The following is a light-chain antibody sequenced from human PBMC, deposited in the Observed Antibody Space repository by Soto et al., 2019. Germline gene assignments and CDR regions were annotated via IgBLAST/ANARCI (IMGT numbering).Light chain of an antibody. V-gene: IGLV7-46*01. J-gene: IGLJ3*02. CDR1: TGTVTSDHY. CDR2: DTN. Sequence: QAVVTQEPSLTVSPGGTVTLTCGSSTGTVTSDHYPYWFQQKPGQAPRTLIYDTNSKQSWTPARFSGSLLGGQAALTLSGAQPEDEADYYCLLVYSDSGVIGGGTKLTVL. CDR3: LLVYSDSGV.